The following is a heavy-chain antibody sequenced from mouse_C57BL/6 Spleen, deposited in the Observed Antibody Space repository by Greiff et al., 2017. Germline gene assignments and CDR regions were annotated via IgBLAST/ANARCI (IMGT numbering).Heavy chain of an antibody. CDR3: ARPWDLYYAMDY. J-gene: IGHJ4*01. V-gene: IGHV5-17*01. CDR2: ISSGSSTI. D-gene: IGHD4-1*01. CDR1: GFTFSDYG. Sequence: DVMLVESGGGLVKPGGSLKLSCAASGFTFSDYGMHWVRQAPEKGLEWVAYISSGSSTIYYADTVKGRFTISRDNAKNTLFLQMTSLRSEDTAMYYCARPWDLYYAMDYWGQGTSVTVSS.